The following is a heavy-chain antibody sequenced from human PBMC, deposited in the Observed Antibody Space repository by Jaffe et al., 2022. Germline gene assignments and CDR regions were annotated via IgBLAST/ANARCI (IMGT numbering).Heavy chain of an antibody. Sequence: EVQLVESGGGLVQPGRSLRLSCAASGFTFDDYAMHWVRQAPGKGLEWVSGISWNSGSIGYADSVKGRFTISRDNAKNSLYLQMNSLRAEDTALYYCAKGYSGYDSAFDIWGQGTMVTVSS. J-gene: IGHJ3*02. D-gene: IGHD5-12*01. CDR2: ISWNSGSI. CDR1: GFTFDDYA. V-gene: IGHV3-9*01. CDR3: AKGYSGYDSAFDI.